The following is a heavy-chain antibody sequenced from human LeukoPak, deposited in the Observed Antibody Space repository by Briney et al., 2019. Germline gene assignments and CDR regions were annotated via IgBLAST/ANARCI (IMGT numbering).Heavy chain of an antibody. CDR3: ARRGRWSSSPPFSD. CDR1: GYTFTGYY. D-gene: IGHD6-6*01. J-gene: IGHJ4*02. CDR2: INPNSGGT. V-gene: IGHV1-2*02. Sequence: ASVKVSCKASGYTFTGYYIHWVRQAPGQGLEWMGWINPNSGGTNYAQKFQGRVTMTRDTSISTAYMELSRLRSDDTAVYYCARRGRWSSSPPFSDWGQGTLVTVSS.